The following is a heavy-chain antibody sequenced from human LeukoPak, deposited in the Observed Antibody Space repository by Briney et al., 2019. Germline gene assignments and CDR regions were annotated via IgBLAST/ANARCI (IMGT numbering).Heavy chain of an antibody. CDR1: GFTFSSYA. J-gene: IGHJ6*02. V-gene: IGHV3-23*01. Sequence: GGSLRLSCAASGFTFSSYAMSWVRQAPGKGLEWVSAISGSGGSTYYADSVKGRFTISRDNSKNTLYLQMNSLRAEDTAVYYCANIGVIGYYYDYGMDVWGQGTTVTVSS. CDR2: ISGSGGST. CDR3: ANIGVIGYYYDYGMDV.